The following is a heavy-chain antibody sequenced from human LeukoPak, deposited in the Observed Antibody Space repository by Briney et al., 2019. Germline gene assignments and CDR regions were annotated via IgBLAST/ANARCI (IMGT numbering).Heavy chain of an antibody. J-gene: IGHJ4*02. D-gene: IGHD3-10*01. CDR1: GGSFSGYY. V-gene: IGHV4-34*01. Sequence: ETLSLTCAVYGGSFSGYYWSWIRQPPGKGLEWIGEINHSGSTNYNPSLKSRVTISVDTSKNQFSLKLSSVTAADTAVYYCARVSGGYGSGSYYNWRPVEYWGQGTLVTVSS. CDR3: ARVSGGYGSGSYYNWRPVEY. CDR2: INHSGST.